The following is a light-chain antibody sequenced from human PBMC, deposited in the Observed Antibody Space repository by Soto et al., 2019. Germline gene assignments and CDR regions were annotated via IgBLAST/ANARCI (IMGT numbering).Light chain of an antibody. CDR1: QSVNSSY. CDR3: QQYGSSLLT. V-gene: IGKV3-20*01. CDR2: DAS. J-gene: IGKJ4*01. Sequence: EIVLTQSPGTLSLSPGERATLSCRASQSVNSSYLAWYQQKPGQAPRLLIYDASSRATGIPDRFSGSGSGTDYTLNISRLEPEDFAVYYCQQYGSSLLTFGGGTKVEIK.